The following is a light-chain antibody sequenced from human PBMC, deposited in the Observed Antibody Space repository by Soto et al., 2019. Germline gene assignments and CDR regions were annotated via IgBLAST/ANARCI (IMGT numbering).Light chain of an antibody. CDR1: SSDVGAYNY. J-gene: IGLJ1*01. CDR3: CSYAGTYSYV. CDR2: DVS. V-gene: IGLV2-11*01. Sequence: QSALTQPRSVSGSPGQSVTISCTGTSSDVGAYNYVSWYQQHPGKAPKFMIYDVSKRPSGVPDRFSGSKSGNTASLTIYGLQAEDEADYYCCSYAGTYSYVFGTGTKVTVL.